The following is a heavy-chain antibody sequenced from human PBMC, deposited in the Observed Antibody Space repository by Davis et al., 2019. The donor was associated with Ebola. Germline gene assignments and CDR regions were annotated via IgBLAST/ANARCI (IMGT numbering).Heavy chain of an antibody. CDR2: ISGSGSST. J-gene: IGHJ6*04. CDR1: VITFSRYA. V-gene: IGHV3-23*01. CDR3: AKSGLSFGVVKYHYGMDV. Sequence: PAGSLSLSCTDSVITFSRYAMTCVRQAPGKGLEWVSAISGSGSSTYYADSVKGRFTISRDNSKKTLYLQMNSLRAEDTAVYYCAKSGLSFGVVKYHYGMDVWGKGTTVTVSS. D-gene: IGHD3-3*01.